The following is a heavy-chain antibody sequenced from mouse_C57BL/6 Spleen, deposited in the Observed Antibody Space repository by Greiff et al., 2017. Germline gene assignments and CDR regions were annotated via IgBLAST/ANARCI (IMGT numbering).Heavy chain of an antibody. Sequence: QVQLQQSGAELVKPGASVKISCKASGYAFSSYWMNWVKQRPGKGLEWIGQIYPGDGDTNSNGKFKGKATLTADNSSSTAYMQLSSLTSEDSAVYFCERRSYYSKGYWYFDVWGTGTTVTVSS. D-gene: IGHD2-5*01. CDR3: ERRSYYSKGYWYFDV. J-gene: IGHJ1*03. V-gene: IGHV1-80*01. CDR2: IYPGDGDT. CDR1: GYAFSSYW.